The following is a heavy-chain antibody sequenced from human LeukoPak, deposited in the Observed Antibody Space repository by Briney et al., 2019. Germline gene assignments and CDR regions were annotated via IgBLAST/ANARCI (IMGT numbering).Heavy chain of an antibody. CDR1: GYTFTGYY. V-gene: IGHV1-2*02. CDR3: ARDLPTGYSGYDYSPAVDY. CDR2: INPNSGGT. J-gene: IGHJ4*02. Sequence: ASVKVSCKASGYTFTGYYMHWVRQAPGQGLEWMGWINPNSGGTNYAQKFQGRVTMTRDTSISTAYMELSRLRSDDTAVYYCARDLPTGYSGYDYSPAVDYWGQGTLVTVSS. D-gene: IGHD5-12*01.